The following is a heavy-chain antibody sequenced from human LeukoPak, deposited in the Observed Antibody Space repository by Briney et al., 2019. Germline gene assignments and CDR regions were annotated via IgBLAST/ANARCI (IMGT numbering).Heavy chain of an antibody. J-gene: IGHJ6*02. CDR2: ISSSSSTI. CDR1: GFTFNTYT. V-gene: IGHV3-48*01. CDR3: ARGDYDFWSGYLYGMDV. Sequence: GGSLRLSCAASGFTFNTYTMNWVRQAPGKGLEWVSYISSSSSTIYYADSVKGRFTISRDNAKNSLYLQMNSLRAEDTAVYYCARGDYDFWSGYLYGMDVWGQGTTVTVSS. D-gene: IGHD3-3*01.